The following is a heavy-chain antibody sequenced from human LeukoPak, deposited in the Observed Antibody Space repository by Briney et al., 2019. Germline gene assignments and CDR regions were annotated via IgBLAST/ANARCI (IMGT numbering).Heavy chain of an antibody. D-gene: IGHD7-27*01. J-gene: IGHJ4*02. CDR3: ARFHPNWGLDY. CDR1: GGSISSYY. V-gene: IGHV4-59*01. CDR2: IYYSGST. Sequence: SETLSLTCTVSGGSISSYYWSWLRQPPGKGLEWIGYIYYSGSTNYNPSLKSRVTISVDTSKNQFSLKLSSVTAADTAVYYCARFHPNWGLDYWGQGILVTVSS.